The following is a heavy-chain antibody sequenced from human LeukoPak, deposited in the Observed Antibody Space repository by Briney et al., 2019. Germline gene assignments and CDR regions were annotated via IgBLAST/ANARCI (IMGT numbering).Heavy chain of an antibody. CDR3: ARDKGWLRLRTGWFDP. Sequence: VASVKVSCKASGYTFTSYGISWVGQAPGQGLEWMGWISAYNGNTNYAQKLQGRVTMTTDTSTSTAYMELRSLRSDDTAVYYCARDKGWLRLRTGWFDPWGQGTLVTVSS. CDR1: GYTFTSYG. CDR2: ISAYNGNT. J-gene: IGHJ5*02. D-gene: IGHD5-12*01. V-gene: IGHV1-18*01.